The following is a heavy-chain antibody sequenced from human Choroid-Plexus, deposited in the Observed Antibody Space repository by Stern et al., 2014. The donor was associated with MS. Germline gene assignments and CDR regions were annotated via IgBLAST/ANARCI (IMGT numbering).Heavy chain of an antibody. J-gene: IGHJ4*02. CDR1: GNILTRYY. CDR2: INPRDATT. Sequence: QMQLVQSGAEVKEPGASVKLSCKPSGNILTRYYMHWVRQAPGQGLEWVALINPRDATTDYAQKLRGRVTMTRDTSTSTVYMELTSLRSEDTAVYYCVREGESLKNFDFWGQGTLVTVSS. CDR3: VREGESLKNFDF. V-gene: IGHV1-46*04.